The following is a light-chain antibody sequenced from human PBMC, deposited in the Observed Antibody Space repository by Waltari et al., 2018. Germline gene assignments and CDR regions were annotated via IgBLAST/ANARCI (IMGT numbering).Light chain of an antibody. J-gene: IGKJ2*01. CDR2: DAS. Sequence: LTQSPSSLSASVGDRATLSCRASQSVSSYLAWYQQKPGQAPRLLIYDASNRATGIPARFSGSGSGTDFTLTISSLEPEDFAVYYCQQRSNWPLYTFGQGTKLEIK. V-gene: IGKV3-11*01. CDR1: QSVSSY. CDR3: QQRSNWPLYT.